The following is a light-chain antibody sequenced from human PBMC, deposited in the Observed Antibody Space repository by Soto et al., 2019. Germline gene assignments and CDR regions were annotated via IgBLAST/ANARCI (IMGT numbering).Light chain of an antibody. Sequence: QSVLTQPASVSGSPGQSITISCTGTSSDVGGYNYVSWYQQHPGKAPKFMIYEVSNRPSGVSNRFSGSKSGNTASLTISGLQAEDEADYYCSSYTSGTTRVFGTGTKVTV. J-gene: IGLJ1*01. CDR2: EVS. CDR1: SSDVGGYNY. CDR3: SSYTSGTTRV. V-gene: IGLV2-14*01.